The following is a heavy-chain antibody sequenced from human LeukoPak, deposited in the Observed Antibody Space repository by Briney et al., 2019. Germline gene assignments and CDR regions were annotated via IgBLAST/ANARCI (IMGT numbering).Heavy chain of an antibody. J-gene: IGHJ5*02. D-gene: IGHD6-13*01. CDR1: GYTFTSYY. V-gene: IGHV1-46*01. CDR3: ASENITAAGDGSWFDP. Sequence: ASVKVSCKASGYTFTSYYMHWVRQAPGQGLEWMGIINPSGGSTSYAQKFQGRVTMTRDMSTSTVYMELSSLRSEDTAVYYCASENITAAGDGSWFDPWGQGTLVTVSS. CDR2: INPSGGST.